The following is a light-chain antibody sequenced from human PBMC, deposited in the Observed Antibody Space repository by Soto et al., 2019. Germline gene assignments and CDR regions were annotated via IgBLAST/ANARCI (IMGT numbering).Light chain of an antibody. CDR2: GAS. Sequence: EIVMTQSPATLSVSPGERATLSCRASQSVSSNLAWYQQKPGQAPRLLIYGASTRATSIPARFSGSGSGTEFTLTISSLQSEDFAVYYCQQYNNWPQTFGQGTK. CDR3: QQYNNWPQT. CDR1: QSVSSN. J-gene: IGKJ1*01. V-gene: IGKV3-15*01.